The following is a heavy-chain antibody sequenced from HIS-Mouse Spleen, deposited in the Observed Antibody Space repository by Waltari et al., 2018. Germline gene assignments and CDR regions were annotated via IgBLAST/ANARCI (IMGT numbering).Heavy chain of an antibody. D-gene: IGHD2-15*01. Sequence: QLQLQESGPGLVKPSETLSLTCTVSGGSISSSSYYWGWIRQPPGKGLEWIGGIYYSGSTYYNPSLKSRVTISVDTSKNQFSLKLSSVTAADTAVYYCARHLPPIGRVDDAFDIWGQGTMVTVSS. CDR2: IYYSGST. V-gene: IGHV4-39*01. CDR1: GGSISSSSYY. CDR3: ARHLPPIGRVDDAFDI. J-gene: IGHJ3*02.